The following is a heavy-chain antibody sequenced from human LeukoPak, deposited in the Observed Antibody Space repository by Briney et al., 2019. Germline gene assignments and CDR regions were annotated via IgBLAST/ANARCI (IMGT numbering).Heavy chain of an antibody. CDR2: TYYRSKWYN. J-gene: IGHJ4*02. D-gene: IGHD6-19*01. CDR3: ARVSWYSSASKGVYFDY. V-gene: IGHV6-1*01. CDR1: GDSVSSNSAA. Sequence: SQTLSLTCAISGDSVSSNSAAWNWIRQSPSRGLEWLGRTYYRSKWYNDYAVSVKSRITINPDTSKNQFPLQLNSVTPEDTAVYYCARVSWYSSASKGVYFDYWGQGTLVTVSS.